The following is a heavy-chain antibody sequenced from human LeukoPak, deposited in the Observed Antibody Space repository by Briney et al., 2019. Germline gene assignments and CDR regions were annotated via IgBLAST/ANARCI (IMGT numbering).Heavy chain of an antibody. CDR2: ISSSSSYI. Sequence: GGSLRLSCAASGFTFSSYSMNWVRQAPGKGLEWVSSISSSSSYIYYADSVKGRFTISRDNDKNSLYLQMNSLRAEDTAVYYCARVYGDYGGYWFDPWGQGTLVTVSS. J-gene: IGHJ5*02. V-gene: IGHV3-21*01. CDR3: ARVYGDYGGYWFDP. D-gene: IGHD4-17*01. CDR1: GFTFSSYS.